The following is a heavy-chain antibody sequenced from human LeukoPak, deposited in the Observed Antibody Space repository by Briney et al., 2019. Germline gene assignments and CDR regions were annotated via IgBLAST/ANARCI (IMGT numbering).Heavy chain of an antibody. CDR2: IYTSGST. J-gene: IGHJ4*02. Sequence: SETLSLTCTVSGGSISSYYWSWIRQPARKGLEWIGRIYTSGSTNYNPSLKGRVTMSVDTSKNQFSLKLSSVTAADTAVYYCAKEKMVRGALDYWGQGTLVTVSS. CDR1: GGSISSYY. D-gene: IGHD3-10*01. CDR3: AKEKMVRGALDY. V-gene: IGHV4-4*07.